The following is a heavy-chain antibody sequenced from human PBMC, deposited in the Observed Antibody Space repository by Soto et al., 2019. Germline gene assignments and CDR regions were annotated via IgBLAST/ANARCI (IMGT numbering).Heavy chain of an antibody. CDR1: GYTFTSYG. CDR2: ISAYNGNT. V-gene: IGHV1-18*01. D-gene: IGHD3-10*01. CDR3: ARVGSGKYYYYYGMDV. J-gene: IGHJ6*02. Sequence: GASVKVSCKASGYTFTSYGISWVRQAPGQGLEWMGWISAYNGNTNYAQKLQGRVTMTTDTSTSTAYMELRSLRSDDTAVYYCARVGSGKYYYYYGMDVWGQGTTVTVSS.